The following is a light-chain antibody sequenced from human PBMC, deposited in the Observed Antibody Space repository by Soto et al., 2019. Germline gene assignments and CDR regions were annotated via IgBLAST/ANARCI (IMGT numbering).Light chain of an antibody. CDR2: DAS. J-gene: IGKJ1*01. CDR1: QSISTW. CDR3: QQYNTFWWS. Sequence: DIQLTQSPSTLSASVGDRVTITCRASQSISTWLAWYQQKPGKAPKLLIFDASTLESGVPSRFSGSGSGTDFTLTISSLQADDFGTYYCQQYNTFWWSFGQGTKVEIK. V-gene: IGKV1-5*01.